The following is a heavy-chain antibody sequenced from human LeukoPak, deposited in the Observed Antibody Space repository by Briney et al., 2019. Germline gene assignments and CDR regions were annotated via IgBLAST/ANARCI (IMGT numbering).Heavy chain of an antibody. D-gene: IGHD3-10*01. V-gene: IGHV3-30*04. CDR2: ISYDGSNK. J-gene: IGHJ4*02. CDR1: GFTFSSYA. Sequence: GGSLRLSCGASGFTFSSYAMHWVRQAPGKGLEWVAVISYDGSNKYYADSVKGRFTISRDNSKNTLYLQMNSLRAEDTAVYYCARGPNGSGSPYYFDYWGQGTLVTVSS. CDR3: ARGPNGSGSPYYFDY.